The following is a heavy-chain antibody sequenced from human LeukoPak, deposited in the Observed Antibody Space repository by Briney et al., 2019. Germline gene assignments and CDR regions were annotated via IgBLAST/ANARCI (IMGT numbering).Heavy chain of an antibody. D-gene: IGHD3-3*01. J-gene: IGHJ4*02. CDR1: GGSFSGYY. CDR2: INHSGST. CDR3: ARSRYYDFWSGYLDY. V-gene: IGHV4-34*01. Sequence: SETLSLTCAVYGGSFSGYYWSWLRQPPGKGLEWIGEINHSGSTNYNPSLKSRVTISVDTSKNQFTLKLSSVTAADTAVYYCARSRYYDFWSGYLDYWGQGTLVTVSS.